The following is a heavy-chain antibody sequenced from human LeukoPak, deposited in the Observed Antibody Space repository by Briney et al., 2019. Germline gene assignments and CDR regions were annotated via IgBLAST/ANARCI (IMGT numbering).Heavy chain of an antibody. J-gene: IGHJ6*03. Sequence: GGSLRLSCAASGFTFSSYEMNWVRQAPGKGLEWVSYISSSGRTKYYADSVKGRFTISRDNAKNSLYLQMNSLRAEDTAVYYCARSSGWYHRGPDYYYYYMDVWGKGTTVTVS. D-gene: IGHD6-19*01. V-gene: IGHV3-48*03. CDR3: ARSSGWYHRGPDYYYYYMDV. CDR1: GFTFSSYE. CDR2: ISSSGRTK.